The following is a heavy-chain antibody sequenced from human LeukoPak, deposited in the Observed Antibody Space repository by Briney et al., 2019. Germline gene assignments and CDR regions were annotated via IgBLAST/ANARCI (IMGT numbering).Heavy chain of an antibody. D-gene: IGHD2/OR15-2a*01. CDR2: INPNSGGT. J-gene: IGHJ3*02. Sequence: GASVKVSCKASGYTFTGYYMHWVRQAPGQGLEWMGRINPNSGGTNYAQKFQGWVTMTRDTSISTAYMELSRLRSDDTAVYYCATNLWPDHARAFDIWGQGTMVTVSS. CDR3: ATNLWPDHARAFDI. V-gene: IGHV1-2*04. CDR1: GYTFTGYY.